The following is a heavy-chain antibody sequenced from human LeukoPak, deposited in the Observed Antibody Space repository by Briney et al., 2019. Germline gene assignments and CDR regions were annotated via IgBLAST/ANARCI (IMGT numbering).Heavy chain of an antibody. V-gene: IGHV3-43*02. CDR3: AKEPYDFWSGPHLYYFDY. Sequence: GRSLRLSCAASGFTFDDYAMHWVRQAPGKGLEWVSLISGDGGSTYYADSVKGRLTISRDNSKNSLYLQMNSLRTEDTALYYCAKEPYDFWSGPHLYYFDYWGQGTLVTVSS. CDR2: ISGDGGST. J-gene: IGHJ4*02. CDR1: GFTFDDYA. D-gene: IGHD3-3*01.